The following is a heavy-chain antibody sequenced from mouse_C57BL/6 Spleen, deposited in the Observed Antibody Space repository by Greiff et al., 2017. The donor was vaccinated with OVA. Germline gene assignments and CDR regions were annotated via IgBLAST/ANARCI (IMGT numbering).Heavy chain of an antibody. V-gene: IGHV1-82*01. Sequence: QVQLQQSGPELVKPGASVKISCKASGYAFSSSWMNWVKQRPGKGLEWIGRIYPGDGDTNYNGKFKGKATLTADKSSSTAYMQLSSLTSEDSAVYFCARDYDYEGHYARDYWGQGTSVTVSS. CDR3: ARDYDYEGHYARDY. D-gene: IGHD2-4*01. J-gene: IGHJ4*01. CDR1: GYAFSSSW. CDR2: IYPGDGDT.